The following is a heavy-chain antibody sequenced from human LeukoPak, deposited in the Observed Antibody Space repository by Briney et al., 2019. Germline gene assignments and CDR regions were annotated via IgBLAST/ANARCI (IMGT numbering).Heavy chain of an antibody. CDR3: AKEGTAQISTWYDY. Sequence: GGSLRLSCATSGFTFSNYGMHWVRQAPGKGLEWVAVVSYEGKSQYYADSVRGRFTISRDNSQNTLYLQMNSLRGEDAAVYYCAKEGTAQISTWYDYWGQGTLVTVSS. CDR1: GFTFSNYG. J-gene: IGHJ4*02. V-gene: IGHV3-30*18. D-gene: IGHD6-13*01. CDR2: VSYEGKSQ.